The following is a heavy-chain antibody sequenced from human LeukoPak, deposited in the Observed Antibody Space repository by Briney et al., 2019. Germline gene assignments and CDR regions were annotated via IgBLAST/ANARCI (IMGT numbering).Heavy chain of an antibody. J-gene: IGHJ4*02. Sequence: GGSLRLSCATSAFSFNTYGMHWVRQAPGKGLEWVAVISYDGSNKYYADSVKGRFTISRDNSKNTLYLQMNSLRAEDTAVYYCAKDRVRGYSYGLLDYWGQGTLVTVSS. CDR3: AKDRVRGYSYGLLDY. CDR1: AFSFNTYG. V-gene: IGHV3-30*18. D-gene: IGHD5-18*01. CDR2: ISYDGSNK.